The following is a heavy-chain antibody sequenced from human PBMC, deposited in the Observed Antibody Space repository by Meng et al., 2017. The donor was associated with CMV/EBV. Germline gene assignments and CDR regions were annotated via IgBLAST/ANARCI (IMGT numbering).Heavy chain of an antibody. CDR3: ASLYCSSTSCYNDY. CDR2: IYYSGST. V-gene: IGHV4-61*01. CDR1: GGSVSSGSYY. J-gene: IGHJ4*02. Sequence: GSLRLSCIVSGGSVSSGSYYWSWIRQPPGKGLEWIGYIYYSGSTNYNPSLKSRVTISVDTSKNQFSLKLSSVTAADTAVYYCASLYCSSTSCYNDYWGQGTLVTVSS. D-gene: IGHD2-2*02.